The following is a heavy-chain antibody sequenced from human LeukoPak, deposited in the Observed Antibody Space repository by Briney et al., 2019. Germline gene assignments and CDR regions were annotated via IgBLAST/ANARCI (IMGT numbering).Heavy chain of an antibody. J-gene: IGHJ4*02. V-gene: IGHV1-2*02. Sequence: ASVKVSCKASKYTFTDYYMHWARQAPGQGLEWMGWINPNSGGTNYAQKFQGRVAMTRDTSISTAYMELSSLRSDDTAIYYCARLMAPVGKRSTPFNYWGQGTLVTVSS. CDR2: INPNSGGT. D-gene: IGHD1-1*01. CDR3: ARLMAPVGKRSTPFNY. CDR1: KYTFTDYY.